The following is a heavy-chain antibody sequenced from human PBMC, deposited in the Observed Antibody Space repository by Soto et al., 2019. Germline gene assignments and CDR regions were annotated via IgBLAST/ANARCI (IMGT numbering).Heavy chain of an antibody. CDR1: GFTSSSYS. CDR3: ARDAPPDDY. V-gene: IGHV3-48*01. CDR2: ISSSSSTI. J-gene: IGHJ4*02. Sequence: EVQLVESGGGLVQPGGSLRLSCAASGFTSSSYSMNWVRQAPGKGLEWVSYISSSSSTIYYADSVKGRFTISRDNAKNSLYLQMNSLRAEDTAVYYCARDAPPDDYWGQGTLVTVSS.